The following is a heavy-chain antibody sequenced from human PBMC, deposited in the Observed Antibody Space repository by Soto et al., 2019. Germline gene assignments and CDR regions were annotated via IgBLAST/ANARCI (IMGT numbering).Heavy chain of an antibody. CDR3: AREMRGLDAFDI. CDR2: INPSGGST. V-gene: IGHV1-46*03. CDR1: GYTFTSYY. J-gene: IGHJ3*02. Sequence: QVQLVQSGAEVKKPGASVKVSCKASGYTFTSYYMHWVRQAPGQGLEWMGIINPSGGSTSYAQKFQGRVTMTSDTSTSTFYMELSSLRSEDTAVYYSAREMRGLDAFDIWGQGTMVTVSS.